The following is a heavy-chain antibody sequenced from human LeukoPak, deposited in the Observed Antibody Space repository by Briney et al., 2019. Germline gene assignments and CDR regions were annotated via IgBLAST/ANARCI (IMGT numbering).Heavy chain of an antibody. V-gene: IGHV4-39*07. CDR2: IYSSGTT. CDR3: ASVMVYGHTRRGFAP. J-gene: IGHJ5*02. Sequence: SETLSLTCTVSGGSISSSGYYWGWIRQPPGKGLEWIGSIYSSGTTYYNPSLKSRVTISIDTSRNQFSLKLSSATAADTAIFYCASVMVYGHTRRGFAPWGQGTLVTVSS. D-gene: IGHD2-8*01. CDR1: GGSISSSGYY.